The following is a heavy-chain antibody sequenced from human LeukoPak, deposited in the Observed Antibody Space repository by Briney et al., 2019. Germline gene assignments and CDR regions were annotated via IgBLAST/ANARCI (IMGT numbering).Heavy chain of an antibody. Sequence: GGSLRLSCAASGFTFSTYAMSWVRQAPGKGLEWVSSISGSGYSTYYADSVKGRFTISRDNSWNTLFLQMNSLRAEDTAVYYCAREWETFDYWGQGTLVAVSS. CDR3: AREWETFDY. CDR2: ISGSGYST. D-gene: IGHD1-26*01. CDR1: GFTFSTYA. V-gene: IGHV3-23*01. J-gene: IGHJ4*02.